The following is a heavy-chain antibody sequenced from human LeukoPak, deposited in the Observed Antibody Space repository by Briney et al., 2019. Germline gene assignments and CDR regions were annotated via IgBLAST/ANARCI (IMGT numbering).Heavy chain of an antibody. J-gene: IGHJ5*02. CDR3: ARCSGQLSPFDP. CDR1: GGTFSSYT. D-gene: IGHD2-15*01. V-gene: IGHV1-69*02. Sequence: GASVKVSCKASGGTFSSYTISWVRQAPGQGLEWMGRIIPILGIANYAQKFQGRVTITADKSTSTAYMELSSLRSEDTAVYYCARCSGQLSPFDPWGQGTLVTVSS. CDR2: IIPILGIA.